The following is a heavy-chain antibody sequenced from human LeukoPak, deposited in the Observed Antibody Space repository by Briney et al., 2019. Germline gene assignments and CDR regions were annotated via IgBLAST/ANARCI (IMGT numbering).Heavy chain of an antibody. CDR1: GGSISSSSYY. J-gene: IGHJ4*02. D-gene: IGHD3-3*01. Sequence: PSETLSLTCTVSGGSISSSSYYWGWIHQPPGKGLEWIGSIYYSGSTYYNQSLKSRVTISVDTSKNQFSLKLSSVTAADTAVYYCARITIFGVVIIPFDYWGQGTLVTVSS. CDR2: IYYSGST. V-gene: IGHV4-39*01. CDR3: ARITIFGVVIIPFDY.